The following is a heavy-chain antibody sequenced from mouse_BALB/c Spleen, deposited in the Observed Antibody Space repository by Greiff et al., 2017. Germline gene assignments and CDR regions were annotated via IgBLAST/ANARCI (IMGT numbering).Heavy chain of an antibody. D-gene: IGHD1-2*01. CDR2: ISSGGGST. Sequence: EVNLVESGGGLVKPGGSLKLSCAASGFAFSSYDMSWVRQTPEKRLEWVAYISSGGGSTYYPDTVKGRFTISRDNAKNTLYLQMSSLKSEDTAMYYCARHRGSSFYAMDYWGQGTSVTVSS. J-gene: IGHJ4*01. CDR1: GFAFSSYD. V-gene: IGHV5-12-1*01. CDR3: ARHRGSSFYAMDY.